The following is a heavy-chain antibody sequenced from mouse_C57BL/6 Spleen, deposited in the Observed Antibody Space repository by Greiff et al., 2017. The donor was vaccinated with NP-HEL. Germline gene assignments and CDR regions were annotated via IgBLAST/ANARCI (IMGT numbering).Heavy chain of an antibody. V-gene: IGHV1-54*01. D-gene: IGHD2-4*01. CDR1: GYAFTNYL. J-gene: IGHJ3*01. CDR3: ARSGGLRRAWFAY. CDR2: INPGSGGT. Sequence: QVQLQQSGAELVRPGTSVKVSCKASGYAFTNYLIEWVKQRPGQGLVWIGVINPGSGGTNYNEKFKGKATLTADKSSSTAYMQLSSLTSEDSAVYFCARSGGLRRAWFAYWGQGTLVTVSA.